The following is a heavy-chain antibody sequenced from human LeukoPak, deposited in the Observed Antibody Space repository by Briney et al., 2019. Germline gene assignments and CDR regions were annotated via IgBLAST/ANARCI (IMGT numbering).Heavy chain of an antibody. CDR2: IYHSGST. CDR3: ARTYSYGYFDY. CDR1: GGSISRGGYY. J-gene: IGHJ4*02. Sequence: SETLSLTCTVSGGSISRGGYYWGWIPQPPGKGLEWIGYIYHSGSTYYNPSLKSRVTISVDRSKNQFSLKLSSVTAADTAVYYCARTYSYGYFDYWGQGTLVTVSS. D-gene: IGHD5-18*01. V-gene: IGHV4-30-2*01.